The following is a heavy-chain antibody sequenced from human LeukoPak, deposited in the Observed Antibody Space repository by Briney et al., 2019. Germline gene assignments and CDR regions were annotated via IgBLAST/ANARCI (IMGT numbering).Heavy chain of an antibody. V-gene: IGHV4-61*02. D-gene: IGHD3-22*01. J-gene: IGHJ3*02. CDR1: GGSISSGSYH. CDR3: AREIRLDYYDSSGYYYRDAFDI. Sequence: SQTLSLTSTVSGGSISSGSYHWSWIRQPAGKGLEWIGRIYTSGSTNYNPSLKSRVTISVDTSKNQFSLKLSSVTAADTAVYYCAREIRLDYYDSSGYYYRDAFDIWGQGTMVTVSS. CDR2: IYTSGST.